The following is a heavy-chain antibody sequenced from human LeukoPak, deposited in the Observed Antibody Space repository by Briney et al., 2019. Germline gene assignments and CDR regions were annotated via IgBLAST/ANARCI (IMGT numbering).Heavy chain of an antibody. CDR3: ARAAYDSTGYLTL. J-gene: IGHJ4*02. V-gene: IGHV3-33*08. CDR1: GFTFSTSW. Sequence: GGSLRLSCAASGFTFSTSWMTWVRQAPGKGLEWVAVIWYDGSNKYYADSVKGRFTISRDNSKNTLYLQMNSLRAEDTAVYYCARAAYDSTGYLTLWGQGTLVTVSS. D-gene: IGHD3-22*01. CDR2: IWYDGSNK.